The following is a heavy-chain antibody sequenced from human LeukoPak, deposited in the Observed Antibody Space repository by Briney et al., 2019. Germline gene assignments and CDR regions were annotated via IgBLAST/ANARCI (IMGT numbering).Heavy chain of an antibody. V-gene: IGHV1-18*01. J-gene: IGHJ5*02. D-gene: IGHD6-13*01. CDR2: ISAYNGNT. CDR3: ARDAAAGHNWFDP. Sequence: GPVKVSCKASGYTFTIYGISWVRQAPGQGLEWMGWISAYNGNTNYAQKLQGRVTMTTDTSTSTAYMELRSLRSDDTAVYYCARDAAAGHNWFDPWGQGTLVTVSS. CDR1: GYTFTIYG.